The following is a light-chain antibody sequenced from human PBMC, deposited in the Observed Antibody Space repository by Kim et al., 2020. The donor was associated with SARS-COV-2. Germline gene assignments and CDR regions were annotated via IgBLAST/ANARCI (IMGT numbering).Light chain of an antibody. V-gene: IGKV1-8*01. CDR3: QQYYSYPLT. CDR1: QGISSY. CDR2: AAS. J-gene: IGKJ2*01. Sequence: SASPGDRVTVACRASQGISSYLAWYQQKPGQAPKLLIYAASTLPSGVPSRFSGSGSGTDFTLTISCLQSEDFATYYCQQYYSYPLTFGEGTKLEI.